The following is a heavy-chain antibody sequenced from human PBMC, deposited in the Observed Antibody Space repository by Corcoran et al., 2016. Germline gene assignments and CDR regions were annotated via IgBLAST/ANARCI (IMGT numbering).Heavy chain of an antibody. CDR3: ARWEGAADFDY. J-gene: IGHJ4*02. CDR2: MSHDGNSQ. D-gene: IGHD1-26*01. V-gene: IGHV3-30*03. CDR1: GFTLSNYG. Sequence: VQLVESGGGVVQPGWSLRLSCAASGFTLSNYGMHWVRQAPGKGLGWVAVMSHDGNSQYYAESVKGRFTISRDSSKNTVYLLMDSLRTEDTAVYFCARWEGAADFDYWGQGTLVTVSS.